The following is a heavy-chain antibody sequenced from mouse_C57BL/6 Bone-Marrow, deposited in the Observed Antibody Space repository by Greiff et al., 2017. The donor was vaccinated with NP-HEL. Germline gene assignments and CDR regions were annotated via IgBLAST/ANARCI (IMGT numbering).Heavy chain of an antibody. CDR1: GYTFTSYW. D-gene: IGHD1-1*01. J-gene: IGHJ2*01. CDR3: ARRFITTVVAFDY. Sequence: VQLQQSGAELVKPGASVKLSCKASGYTFTSYWMHWVKQRPGQGLEWIGMIHPNSGSTNYNEKFKSKATLTVDKSSSTAYMQLSSLTSEDSAVYYCARRFITTVVAFDYWGQGTTLTVSS. CDR2: IHPNSGST. V-gene: IGHV1-64*01.